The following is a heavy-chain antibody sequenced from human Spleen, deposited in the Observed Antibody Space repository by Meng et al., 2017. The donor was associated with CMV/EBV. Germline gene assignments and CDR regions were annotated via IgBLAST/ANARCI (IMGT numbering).Heavy chain of an antibody. CDR1: GDSVSSDYYY. Sequence: SETLSLTCTVSGDSVSSDYYYWSWIRRPPGKGLEWIGYIDYNGNTNYGPSLKSRVSISIDTSKNQFSLHLSSVTAADTAVYYCARVVTGYYNGLGRYFDSWGQGTTVTVSS. J-gene: IGHJ4*02. D-gene: IGHD3-10*01. V-gene: IGHV4-61*01. CDR3: ARVVTGYYNGLGRYFDS. CDR2: IDYNGNT.